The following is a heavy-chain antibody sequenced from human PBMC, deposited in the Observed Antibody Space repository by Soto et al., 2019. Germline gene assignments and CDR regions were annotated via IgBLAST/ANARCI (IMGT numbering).Heavy chain of an antibody. D-gene: IGHD6-13*01. CDR1: GFTFSSYG. J-gene: IGHJ6*02. V-gene: IGHV3-30*18. Sequence: QVQLVESGGGVVQPGRSLRLSCAASGFTFSSYGMHWVRQAPGKGLEWVAVISYDGSNKYYADSVKGRFTISRDNSKNTLYLQMNSLRAEDTAVNYCAKDRGAGTSYYYYGMDVWGQGTTVTVSS. CDR3: AKDRGAGTSYYYYGMDV. CDR2: ISYDGSNK.